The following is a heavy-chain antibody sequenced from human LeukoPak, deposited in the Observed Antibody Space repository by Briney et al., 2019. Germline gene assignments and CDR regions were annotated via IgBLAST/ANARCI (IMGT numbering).Heavy chain of an antibody. CDR3: AKGYLYFDY. CDR2: IRYDDSNK. D-gene: IGHD1-1*01. V-gene: IGHV3-30*02. J-gene: IGHJ4*02. CDR1: GFTFSSYG. Sequence: GGSLRLSCAASGFTFSSYGMHWVRQAPGKGLEWVAFIRYDDSNKYYADSVQGRFTISRDNSKNTLYLQMNSLRAEDTALYYCAKGYLYFDYWGQGTLVTVSS.